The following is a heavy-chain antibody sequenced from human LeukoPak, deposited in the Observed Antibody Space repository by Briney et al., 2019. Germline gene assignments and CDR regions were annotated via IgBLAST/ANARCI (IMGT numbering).Heavy chain of an antibody. J-gene: IGHJ6*02. CDR2: IYYSGST. D-gene: IGHD2-15*01. CDR3: AREGVVAATFYGMDV. CDR1: GGSISSYY. V-gene: IGHV4-59*01. Sequence: SETLSLTCTVSGGSISSYYWSWIRQPPGKGLEWIGYIYYSGSTNYNPSLKSRVTISVDTSKNQFSLKLSSVTAAETAVYYCAREGVVAATFYGMDVWGQGTTVTVSS.